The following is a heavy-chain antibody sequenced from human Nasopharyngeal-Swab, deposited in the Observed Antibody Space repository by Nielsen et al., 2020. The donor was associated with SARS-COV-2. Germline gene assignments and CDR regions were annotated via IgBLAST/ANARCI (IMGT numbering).Heavy chain of an antibody. D-gene: IGHD5-24*01. CDR1: GYIFADYG. V-gene: IGHV1-18*01. J-gene: IGHJ6*02. CDR2: ISGYNGDT. CDR3: ARGDVYGMDV. Sequence: ASVKVSCKASGYIFADYGITWVRQAPGQGLEWMGWISGYNGDTNYAQKAQGRVTMTTDTSTNTAYMEVRSLRSDDTAVYYCARGDVYGMDVWGQGTTVTVSS.